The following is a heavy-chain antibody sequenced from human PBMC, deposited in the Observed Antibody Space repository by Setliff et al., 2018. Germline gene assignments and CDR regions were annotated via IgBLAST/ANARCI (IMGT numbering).Heavy chain of an antibody. V-gene: IGHV4-59*01. D-gene: IGHD3-10*01. CDR1: GGSISSYY. J-gene: IGHJ4*02. CDR3: ARTSGSLHMEYYFDY. Sequence: SETLSLTCTVSGGSISSYYWSWIRQPPGKGLEWIGYIYYSGSTNYNPSLKSRVTISVDTSKNQFSLKLSSVTAAGTAVYYCARTSGSLHMEYYFDYWGQGTLVTVSS. CDR2: IYYSGST.